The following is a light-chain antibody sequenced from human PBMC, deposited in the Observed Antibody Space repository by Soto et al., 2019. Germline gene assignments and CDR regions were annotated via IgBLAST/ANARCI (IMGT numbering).Light chain of an antibody. CDR2: DTS. J-gene: IGKJ4*01. CDR3: QQRSNRLLT. CDR1: QSVSSI. Sequence: EIVLTQSPATLSLSPGERATLSCRASQSVSSILAWYQQKPGQAPRLLIYDTSNRATDIPARFSGSGSGTDFTLTISSLEPEDFAVYYCQQRSNRLLTFGGGTKVEIK. V-gene: IGKV3-11*01.